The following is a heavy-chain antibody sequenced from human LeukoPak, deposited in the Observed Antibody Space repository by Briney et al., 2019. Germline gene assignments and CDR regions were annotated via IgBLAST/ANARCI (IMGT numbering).Heavy chain of an antibody. CDR2: INPNSGGT. V-gene: IGHV1-2*02. CDR3: ARPLWFGENNANWFDP. J-gene: IGHJ5*02. Sequence: GASVKVSCKASGYTFTGYYMHWVRQAPGQGLEWMGWINPNSGGTNYAQKFQGRVTMTRDTSISTAYMELSRLRSDDTAVYYCARPLWFGENNANWFDPWGQGTLVTVSS. D-gene: IGHD3-10*01. CDR1: GYTFTGYY.